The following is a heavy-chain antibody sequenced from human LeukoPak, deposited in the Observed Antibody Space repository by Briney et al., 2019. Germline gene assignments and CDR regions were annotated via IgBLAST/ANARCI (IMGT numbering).Heavy chain of an antibody. CDR3: ARSQNYYGSGDY. CDR2: IYYTGST. CDR1: GDSVSNGNYY. J-gene: IGHJ4*02. V-gene: IGHV4-61*03. Sequence: SETLSLTCTVSGDSVSNGNYYWSWLRQPPGKALEWIGYIYYTGSTYYNPSLEGRVTLSVDTSKNHFSVKLSSVTAADTAVYYCARSQNYYGSGDYWSQGTLVTVSS. D-gene: IGHD3-10*01.